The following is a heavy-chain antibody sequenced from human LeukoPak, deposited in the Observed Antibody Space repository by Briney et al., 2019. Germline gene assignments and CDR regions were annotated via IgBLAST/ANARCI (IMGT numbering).Heavy chain of an antibody. CDR3: AGGGYGGNSEAFDI. J-gene: IGHJ3*02. Sequence: AASVKVSCKASGYTFTSYDINWVRQATGQGLEWMGWMNPNSGNTGYAQQFQGRVTMTRNTSISTAYMELSSLRSEDTAVYYCAGGGYGGNSEAFDIWGQGTMVTVSS. CDR2: MNPNSGNT. V-gene: IGHV1-8*01. CDR1: GYTFTSYD. D-gene: IGHD4-23*01.